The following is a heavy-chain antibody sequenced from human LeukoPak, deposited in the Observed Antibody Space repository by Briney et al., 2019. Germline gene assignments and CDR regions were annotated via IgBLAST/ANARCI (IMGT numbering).Heavy chain of an antibody. Sequence: GGSLRLSCAASGFTFSSYAMSWVRQAPGKGLEWVSDISGSGGSTYYADSVKGRFTISRDNSKNTLYLQMNSLRAEDTAVYYCAKSPLVYYDFWSGYSDYWGQGTLVTVSS. CDR3: AKSPLVYYDFWSGYSDY. V-gene: IGHV3-23*01. CDR2: ISGSGGST. CDR1: GFTFSSYA. D-gene: IGHD3-3*01. J-gene: IGHJ4*02.